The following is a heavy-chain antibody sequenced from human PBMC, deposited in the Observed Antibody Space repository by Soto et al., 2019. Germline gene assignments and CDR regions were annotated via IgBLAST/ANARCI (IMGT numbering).Heavy chain of an antibody. CDR2: ISAYNGNT. CDR1: GYTFTSYG. J-gene: IGHJ6*02. D-gene: IGHD5-18*01. Sequence: QVQLVQSGAEVKKPGASVKVSCKASGYTFTSYGISWVRQAPGQGLEWMGWISAYNGNTNYAQKLQGRVTMTTDTSTSTAYMDRRSLRSDDTAVYYCARDGALGYNYYYYGMAVWGQGTTVTVS. CDR3: ARDGALGYNYYYYGMAV. V-gene: IGHV1-18*01.